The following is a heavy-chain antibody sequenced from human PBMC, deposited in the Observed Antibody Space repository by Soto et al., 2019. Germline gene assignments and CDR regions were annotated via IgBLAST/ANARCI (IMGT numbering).Heavy chain of an antibody. CDR2: IYFSGNT. J-gene: IGHJ4*02. D-gene: IGHD4-17*01. CDR1: GASVNSGGYY. Sequence: QVQLQESGPGLVKTSETLSLTCTVSGASVNSGGYYWSWIRQLPGKGLEWIGYIYFSGNTYYNPSRESRVTISLDTSHNLFSLKLNSVIAADTGVYYCATGDAWSTLFASWGQGNPVTVS. V-gene: IGHV4-31*03. CDR3: ATGDAWSTLFAS.